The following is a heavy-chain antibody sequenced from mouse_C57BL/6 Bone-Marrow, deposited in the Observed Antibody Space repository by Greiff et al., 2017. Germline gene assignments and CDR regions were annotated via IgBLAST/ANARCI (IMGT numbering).Heavy chain of an antibody. V-gene: IGHV5-6*01. CDR2: ISSGGSYT. J-gene: IGHJ1*03. D-gene: IGHD2-3*01. CDR1: GFTFSSYG. Sequence: EVHLVESGGDLVKPGGSLKLSCAASGFTFSSYGMSWVRQTPDKRLEWVATISSGGSYTYYPDSVKGRFTISRDNAKNTLYLQMSSLKSEDTAMYYCARHDGYVWYFDVWGTGTTVTVSS. CDR3: ARHDGYVWYFDV.